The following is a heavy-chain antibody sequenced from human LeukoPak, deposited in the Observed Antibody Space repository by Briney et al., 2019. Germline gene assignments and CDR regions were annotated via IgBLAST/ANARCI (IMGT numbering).Heavy chain of an antibody. J-gene: IGHJ1*01. D-gene: IGHD3-22*01. CDR1: GFTFSSYG. Sequence: GRSLRLSCAASGFTFSSYGMHWVRQAPGKGLEWVAVISYDGSNKYYADSVKGRFTISRDNSKNTLYLQMNSLRAEDTAVYYCAKGLNDGEGWRLRETKADYYDSSGYYPSKLLGYFQHWGQGTLVTVSS. V-gene: IGHV3-30*18. CDR3: AKGLNDGEGWRLRETKADYYDSSGYYPSKLLGYFQH. CDR2: ISYDGSNK.